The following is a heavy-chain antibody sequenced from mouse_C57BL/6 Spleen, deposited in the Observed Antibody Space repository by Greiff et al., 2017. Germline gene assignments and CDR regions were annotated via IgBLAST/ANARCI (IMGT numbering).Heavy chain of an antibody. Sequence: EVKLVESGGGLVKPGGSLKLSCAASGFTFSSYAMSWVRQTPEKRLEWVATISDGGSYTYYPDNVKGRFTISRDNAKNNLYLQMSHLKSEDTAMYYCARDLRLRSYYYAMDYWGQGTSVTVSS. CDR2: ISDGGSYT. CDR1: GFTFSSYA. CDR3: ARDLRLRSYYYAMDY. J-gene: IGHJ4*01. D-gene: IGHD2-4*01. V-gene: IGHV5-4*01.